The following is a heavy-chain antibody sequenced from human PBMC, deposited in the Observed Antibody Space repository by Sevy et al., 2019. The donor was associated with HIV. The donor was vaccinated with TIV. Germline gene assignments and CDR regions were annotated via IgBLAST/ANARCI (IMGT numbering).Heavy chain of an antibody. CDR1: GFTFSSYS. V-gene: IGHV3-21*01. CDR3: ARDPSERFLEWTLGFYYMDV. D-gene: IGHD3-3*01. CDR2: ISSSSFYV. J-gene: IGHJ6*03. Sequence: GGSLRLSCAASGFTFSSYSMNWVRQAPGKGLEWVSSISSSSFYVYYEDSVKGRFTISRDNAKNSLYLQMNSLRAEDTAVYYCARDPSERFLEWTLGFYYMDVWGKGTTVTVSS.